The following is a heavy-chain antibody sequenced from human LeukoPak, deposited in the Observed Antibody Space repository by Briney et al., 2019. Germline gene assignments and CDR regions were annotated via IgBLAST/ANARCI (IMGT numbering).Heavy chain of an antibody. CDR1: GYILSSYT. CDR3: AREGRGFYPYYFDY. CDR2: INAGNGNT. V-gene: IGHV1-3*01. D-gene: IGHD3-3*01. Sequence: GASVKVSCKASGYILSSYTMHWVRQAPGQRLEYMGWINAGNGNTKYSQKFQGRVTITRDTSASTAYMELSSLISEDTAVYYCAREGRGFYPYYFDYWGQGTLVTVSS. J-gene: IGHJ4*02.